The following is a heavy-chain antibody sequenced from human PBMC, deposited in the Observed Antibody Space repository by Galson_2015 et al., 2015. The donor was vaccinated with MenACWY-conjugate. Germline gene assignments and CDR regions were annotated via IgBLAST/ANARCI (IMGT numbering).Heavy chain of an antibody. CDR1: GFTFSTYA. CDR2: ISASSGTT. CDR3: ARRRWLEAFVSKHYFDL. V-gene: IGHV3-23*01. D-gene: IGHD5-18*01. Sequence: SLRLSCAASGFTFSTYAMSWVRQAPGKGLEWVSGISASSGTTYYTDSVKGLFAISRDNSQNTLYLQMNSLRGEDTAVYYCARRRWLEAFVSKHYFDLWGQGTLVTVSS. J-gene: IGHJ5*02.